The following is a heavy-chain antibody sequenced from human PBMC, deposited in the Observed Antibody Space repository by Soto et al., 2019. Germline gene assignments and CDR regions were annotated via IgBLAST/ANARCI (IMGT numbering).Heavy chain of an antibody. D-gene: IGHD3-22*01. J-gene: IGHJ5*02. CDR1: GGSISSYY. Sequence: KPSETLSLTCTVSGGSISSYYWSWIRQPPGKGLEWIGYIYYSGSTNYNPSLKSRVTISVDTSKNQFSLKLSSVTAADTAVYYCARDPYYDSSGYYSWFDPWGQGTRVTVSS. CDR3: ARDPYYDSSGYYSWFDP. CDR2: IYYSGST. V-gene: IGHV4-59*01.